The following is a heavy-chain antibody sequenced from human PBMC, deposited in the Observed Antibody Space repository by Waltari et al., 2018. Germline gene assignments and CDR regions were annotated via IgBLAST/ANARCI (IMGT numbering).Heavy chain of an antibody. CDR1: GGSCTNYY. Sequence: QVQLQQWGAGLLKSSETLSLTCGVDGGSCTNYYWSWIRQPPGKGLESIGEINHSGSTNYNPSLKSRVTISVDTSKNQFSLKLTSVTAADTAVYYCARGRVFEIWGQGTMVTVSS. J-gene: IGHJ3*02. CDR3: ARGRVFEI. V-gene: IGHV4-34*02. CDR2: INHSGST.